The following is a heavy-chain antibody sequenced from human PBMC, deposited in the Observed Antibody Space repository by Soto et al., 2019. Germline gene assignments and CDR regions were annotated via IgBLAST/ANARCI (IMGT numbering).Heavy chain of an antibody. CDR3: ATIAVPPAFDI. V-gene: IGHV3-30*03. CDR2: MSFDGSIK. J-gene: IGHJ3*02. D-gene: IGHD6-19*01. CDR1: GFTFSSYA. Sequence: GGSLRLSCAASGFTFSSYAMSWVRQAPGKGLEWVAVMSFDGSIKYYADSVKGRFTISRDNSKNTLYLQMNSLRAEDTAVYYCATIAVPPAFDIWGQGTTVTVS.